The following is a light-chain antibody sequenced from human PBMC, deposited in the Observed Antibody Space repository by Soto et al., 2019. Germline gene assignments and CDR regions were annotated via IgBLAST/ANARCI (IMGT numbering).Light chain of an antibody. CDR2: GDT. Sequence: QSVLTQSPSASGTPGQRVTISCSGSSSNIGSSYVYWYQQLPGTAPKLLIYGDTQRPSGVPDRFSGSKSGTSASLAISGLRSEDEADYYCAAWDGSLSGRVFGGGTKVTVL. CDR3: AAWDGSLSGRV. V-gene: IGLV1-47*01. J-gene: IGLJ2*01. CDR1: SSNIGSSY.